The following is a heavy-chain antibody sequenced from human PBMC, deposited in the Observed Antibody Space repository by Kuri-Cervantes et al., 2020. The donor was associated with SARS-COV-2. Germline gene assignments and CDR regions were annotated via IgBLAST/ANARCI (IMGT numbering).Heavy chain of an antibody. Sequence: ASVKVSCKASGYTFTGYYMHWVRQAPGQGLEWMGWINPNSGGTNYAQKFQGRVTITADKSTSTAYMELSSLRSEDTAVYYCARSANYGSGSYYMSYGMDVWGQGTTVTVSS. V-gene: IGHV1-2*02. J-gene: IGHJ6*02. D-gene: IGHD3-10*01. CDR1: GYTFTGYY. CDR3: ARSANYGSGSYYMSYGMDV. CDR2: INPNSGGT.